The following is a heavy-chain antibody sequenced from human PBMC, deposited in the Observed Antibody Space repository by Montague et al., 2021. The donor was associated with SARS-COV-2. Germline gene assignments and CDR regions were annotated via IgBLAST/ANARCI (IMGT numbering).Heavy chain of an antibody. CDR1: GYTFTSYY. CDR3: ARDPTVTKSDDAFDL. CDR2: INLSGGGT. D-gene: IGHD4-17*01. Sequence: SVKVSCKASGYTFTSYYIHWVRQAPGQGLEWMGIINLSGGGTSYAQRFQGRVTMTRDTSTSTVYLELSSLTSEDTAAYYCARDPTVTKSDDAFDLWGQGTMVSVSA. J-gene: IGHJ3*01. V-gene: IGHV1-46*01.